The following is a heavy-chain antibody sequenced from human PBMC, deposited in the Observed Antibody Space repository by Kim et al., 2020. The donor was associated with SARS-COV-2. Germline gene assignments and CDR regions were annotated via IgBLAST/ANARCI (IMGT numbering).Heavy chain of an antibody. CDR3: ARAGVAMGMPY. D-gene: IGHD5-18*01. Sequence: IYYADSGKGRFTISRDNAKNSLYLQMNSLRAEDTAVYYCARAGVAMGMPYWGQGTLVTVSS. J-gene: IGHJ4*02. CDR2: I. V-gene: IGHV3-21*01.